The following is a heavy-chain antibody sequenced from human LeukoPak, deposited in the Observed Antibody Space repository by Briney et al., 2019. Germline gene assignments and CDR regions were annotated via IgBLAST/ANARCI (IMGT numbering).Heavy chain of an antibody. Sequence: SETLSLTCTVSGGSISSYYWSWIRQPPGKGLEWIGYIYYSGSTNYNPSLKSRVTISVDTSKNQFSLNLSSVTAADTAVYYCATDFEGTSGLFDYWGQGTLVTVSS. V-gene: IGHV4-59*12. CDR1: GGSISSYY. CDR2: IYYSGST. J-gene: IGHJ4*02. CDR3: ATDFEGTSGLFDY. D-gene: IGHD2-2*01.